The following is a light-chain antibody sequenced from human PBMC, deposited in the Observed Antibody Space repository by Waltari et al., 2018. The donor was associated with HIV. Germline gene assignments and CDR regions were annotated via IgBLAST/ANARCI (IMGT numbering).Light chain of an antibody. J-gene: IGLJ1*01. CDR2: KDT. Sequence: SYDLTAPPSASVSPGQTDRIYCSGKALGENYGSWYMQKPGQAPGLVSHKDTERPSWISNRFSGSTSATTATLIISGTQFVDEADYFCQVWDISTASFVFGTGTKVTVL. V-gene: IGLV3-1*01. CDR3: QVWDISTASFV. CDR1: ALGENY.